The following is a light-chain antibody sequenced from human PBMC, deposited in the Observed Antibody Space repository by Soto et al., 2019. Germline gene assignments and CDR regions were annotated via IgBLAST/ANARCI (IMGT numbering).Light chain of an antibody. CDR3: QTWVTGIHI. V-gene: IGLV4-69*01. CDR2: LNSDGSH. CDR1: SGHSNNA. J-gene: IGLJ2*01. Sequence: QLVLTQSPSASASLGASVKLTCTLSSGHSNNAIAWHQQQPEKGPRFLMKLNSDGSHSKGDGIPDRFSGSSSGAERYLTISTLQYEDEADYYCQTWVTGIHIFGGGTKLTVL.